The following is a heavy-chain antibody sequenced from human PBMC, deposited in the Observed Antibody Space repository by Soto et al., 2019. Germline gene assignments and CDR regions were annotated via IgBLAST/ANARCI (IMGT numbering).Heavy chain of an antibody. Sequence: EERLVESGGGLVQPGGSLRLSCAASGFTFSSYWMTWVRQAPGKGLEWVANIKKDESTKTYLDSVRGRFTISRDNAKNTLYLQMDSLTAEVTTKYYRARDLTAVSSSWYFDAFHLWGKGTMVTVSS. D-gene: IGHD6-13*01. V-gene: IGHV3-7*05. J-gene: IGHJ3*01. CDR3: ARDLTAVSSSWYFDAFHL. CDR2: IKKDESTK. CDR1: GFTFSSYW.